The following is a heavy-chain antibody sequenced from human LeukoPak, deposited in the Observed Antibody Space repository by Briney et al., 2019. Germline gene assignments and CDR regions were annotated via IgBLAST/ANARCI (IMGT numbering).Heavy chain of an antibody. Sequence: PSETLSLTCAVYGGSFSDYYWSWIRQPPGKGLEWIGEINHSGSTNYNPSLKSRVTISVDTSKNQFSLKPSSVTAADTAVYYCARDVVTPSDYWGQGTLVTVSS. D-gene: IGHD4-23*01. V-gene: IGHV4-34*01. CDR2: INHSGST. CDR3: ARDVVTPSDY. CDR1: GGSFSDYY. J-gene: IGHJ4*02.